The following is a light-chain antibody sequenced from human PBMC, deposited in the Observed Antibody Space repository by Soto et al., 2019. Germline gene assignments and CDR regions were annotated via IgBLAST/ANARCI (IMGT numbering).Light chain of an antibody. J-gene: IGKJ1*01. CDR2: DAS. V-gene: IGKV1-5*01. CDR1: QSISSW. CDR3: QQYNAYST. Sequence: DIQMTQSPSTLSASVGDRVTITCRASQSISSWLAWYQQKPGKAPKLLIYDASSLESGVPSRFSGSGSATEFPLTISRLQDDDFANYYCQQYNAYSTFGQGTKVDIK.